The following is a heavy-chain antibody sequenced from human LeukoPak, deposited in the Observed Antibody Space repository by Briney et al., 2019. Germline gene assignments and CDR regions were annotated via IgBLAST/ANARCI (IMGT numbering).Heavy chain of an antibody. CDR2: VYWDDDK. Sequence: SGPTLVKPTQTLTLTCTFSGFSLSTTGLSVGWIRQPPGKALEWLALVYWDDDKRYSPSLRSRLTITKDTSKNQVVLTVTNMDPVDTATYYCARYDCSSSSCYAGNWFDPWGLGTLVTVSS. V-gene: IGHV2-5*02. CDR1: GFSLSTTGLS. J-gene: IGHJ5*02. D-gene: IGHD2-2*01. CDR3: ARYDCSSSSCYAGNWFDP.